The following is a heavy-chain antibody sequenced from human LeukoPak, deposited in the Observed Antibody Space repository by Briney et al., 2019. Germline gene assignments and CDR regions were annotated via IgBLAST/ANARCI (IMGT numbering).Heavy chain of an antibody. D-gene: IGHD3-22*01. CDR2: ISNNGDRT. CDR1: GVTFSSYD. Sequence: GGSLRLSCAASGVTFSSYDMYWVRQAPGKGLEYVSVISNNGDRTYYANSVKDRFTISRDNSKNTLYLQTVSLRAEDTAVYYCARSGDILLGSPYDNRGTWGQGTLVTVSS. J-gene: IGHJ5*02. V-gene: IGHV3-64*01. CDR3: ARSGDILLGSPYDNRGT.